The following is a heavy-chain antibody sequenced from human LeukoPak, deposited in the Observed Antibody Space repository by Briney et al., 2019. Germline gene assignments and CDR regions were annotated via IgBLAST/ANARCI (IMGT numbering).Heavy chain of an antibody. CDR2: IYSGGST. CDR1: GFTVSSNY. D-gene: IGHD6-13*01. CDR3: VRDNPRQQGFAY. Sequence: GGSLRLSCAASGFTVSSNYMSWVRQAPGKGLEWVSVIYSGGSTYYADSVKGRFTISRDNSKNTLYLQMNSLRAEDTAVYYCVRDNPRQQGFAYWGQGTLVTVSS. V-gene: IGHV3-53*01. J-gene: IGHJ4*02.